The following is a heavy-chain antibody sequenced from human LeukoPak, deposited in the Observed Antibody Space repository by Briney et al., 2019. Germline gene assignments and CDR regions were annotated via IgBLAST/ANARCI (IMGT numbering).Heavy chain of an antibody. Sequence: PGGSLRLSCSASGFTFYNYAMSWVRQAPGKGLQWVSTISGNGGGTYYADSVKGRFTISRDNSKNTLYLQINSLRAEDTAVYYCAKESLTAMVTHYFDYWGQGTLVTVSS. V-gene: IGHV3-23*01. CDR3: AKESLTAMVTHYFDY. J-gene: IGHJ4*02. CDR1: GFTFYNYA. D-gene: IGHD5-18*01. CDR2: ISGNGGGT.